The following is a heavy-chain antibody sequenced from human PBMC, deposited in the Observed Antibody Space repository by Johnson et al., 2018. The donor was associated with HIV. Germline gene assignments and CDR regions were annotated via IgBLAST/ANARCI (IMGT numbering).Heavy chain of an antibody. V-gene: IGHV3-23*04. Sequence: EVQLVESGGGLLQPGGSLRLSCVASGFTFSTYPMSWVRQAPGKGLEWVSSISGSGGSTYYVDSVKGRFTISRDNSKNTVYLQMNSLRAEDTAVYYCAKDLYNWKLQKQAFDIGGQGTMVTVSS. CDR3: AKDLYNWKLQKQAFDI. D-gene: IGHD1-1*01. CDR1: GFTFSTYP. J-gene: IGHJ3*02. CDR2: ISGSGGST.